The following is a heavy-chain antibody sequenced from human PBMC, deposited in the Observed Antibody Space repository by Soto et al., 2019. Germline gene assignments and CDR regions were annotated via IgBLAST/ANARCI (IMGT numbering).Heavy chain of an antibody. J-gene: IGHJ1*01. CDR2: INHSGST. CDR3: ARGASSSGFLQH. V-gene: IGHV4-34*01. Sequence: RSLTCAVYGGSFSGYYWSWIRQPPGKGLEWIGEINHSGSTNYNPSLKSRVTISVDTSKNQFSLKLSSVTAADTAVYYCARGASSSGFLQHWGQGTLVTVSS. CDR1: GGSFSGYY. D-gene: IGHD6-19*01.